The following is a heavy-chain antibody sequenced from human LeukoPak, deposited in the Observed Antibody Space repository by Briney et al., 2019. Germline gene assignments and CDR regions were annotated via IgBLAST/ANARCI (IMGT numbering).Heavy chain of an antibody. D-gene: IGHD3-22*01. J-gene: IGHJ4*02. V-gene: IGHV4-30-2*01. CDR1: GGSISSGGYY. CDR3: ARDSSGYLLIDY. CDR2: IYHSGST. Sequence: SETLSLTCTVSGGSISSGGYYWSWIRQPPGKGLEWIGYIYHSGSTYYNPSLKSRVTMSVDRSKNQFSLKLSSVTAADTAVYYCARDSSGYLLIDYWGQGTLVTVSS.